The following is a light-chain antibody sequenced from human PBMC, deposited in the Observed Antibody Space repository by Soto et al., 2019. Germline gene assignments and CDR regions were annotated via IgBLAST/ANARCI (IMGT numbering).Light chain of an antibody. V-gene: IGLV1-51*02. CDR2: ENN. Sequence: QSVLTQPPSVSAAPGQKVTISCSGSSSNIGNNYVSWYRQLPGTAPKPLIYENNKRPSGIPDRFSGSKSGTSATLGITGLQTGDEADYYCGTWDSSLSAYVFGTGTKVTVL. J-gene: IGLJ1*01. CDR3: GTWDSSLSAYV. CDR1: SSNIGNNY.